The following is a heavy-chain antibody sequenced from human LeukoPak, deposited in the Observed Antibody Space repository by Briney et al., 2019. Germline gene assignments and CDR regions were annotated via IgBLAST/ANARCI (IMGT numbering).Heavy chain of an antibody. Sequence: GESLKISCKGAGYNFTSNWTGWVRQMPGRGLEWMGIIHPGDSDIRYSPSFQGQVTISADKSINTAYLQWSSLKASDTAIYYCARRGEAMDPFDYWGQGTLVTVSS. CDR3: ARRGEAMDPFDY. CDR1: GYNFTSNW. D-gene: IGHD5-18*01. V-gene: IGHV5-51*01. J-gene: IGHJ4*02. CDR2: IHPGDSDI.